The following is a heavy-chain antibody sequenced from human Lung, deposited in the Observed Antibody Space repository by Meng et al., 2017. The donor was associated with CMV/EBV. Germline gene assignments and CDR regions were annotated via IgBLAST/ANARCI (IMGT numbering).Heavy chain of an antibody. J-gene: IGHJ4*02. V-gene: IGHV3-7*01. Sequence: CAASGLAFSSDWMSWVRQAPGKGLEWVANIKRDGSEKYYVDSVKGRFTISRDNAKNSLYLQMNSLRAEDTAVYYCARDGGPLRPFDYWGQGTLVTVSS. D-gene: IGHD4-17*01. CDR1: GLAFSSDW. CDR3: ARDGGPLRPFDY. CDR2: IKRDGSEK.